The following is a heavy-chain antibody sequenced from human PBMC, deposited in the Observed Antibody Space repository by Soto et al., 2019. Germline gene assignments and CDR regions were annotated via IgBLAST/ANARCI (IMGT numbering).Heavy chain of an antibody. D-gene: IGHD2-15*01. CDR2: IYYSGST. V-gene: IGHV4-59*01. CDR1: GGSISSYY. CDR3: ARASPVLAATFGFDP. Sequence: QVQLQESGPGLVKPSETLSLTCTVSGGSISSYYWSWIRQPPGKGLEWIGYIYYSGSTNYNPSLKHRVTISADTSKNQFSLKLSSVTAADTAVYYCARASPVLAATFGFDPWGQGTLVTVSS. J-gene: IGHJ5*02.